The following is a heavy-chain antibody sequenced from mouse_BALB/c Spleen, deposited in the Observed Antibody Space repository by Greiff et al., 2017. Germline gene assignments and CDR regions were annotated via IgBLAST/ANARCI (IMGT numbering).Heavy chain of an antibody. V-gene: IGHV2-6-7*01. CDR2: IWGDGST. CDR3: AREFGYSGSSYVGWYFDV. D-gene: IGHD1-1*01. Sequence: VQLVESGPGLVAPSQSLSITCTVSGFSLTGYGVNWVRQPPGKGLEWLGMIWGDGSTDYNSALKSRLSISKDNSKSQVFLKMNSLQTDDTARYYCAREFGYSGSSYVGWYFDVWGAGTTVTVSS. J-gene: IGHJ1*01. CDR1: GFSLTGYG.